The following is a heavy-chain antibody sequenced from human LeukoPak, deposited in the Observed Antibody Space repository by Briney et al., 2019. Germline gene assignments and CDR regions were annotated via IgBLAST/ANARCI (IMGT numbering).Heavy chain of an antibody. Sequence: PGGSLRLSCAASGFTFSSYWMSWVRQAPGKGLEWLAVISYDGSNKYYADSVKGRFTISRDNSKNTLYLQMNSLRAEDTAVYYCAKDDQYSSYARQLFDYWGQGTLVTVSS. J-gene: IGHJ4*02. CDR1: GFTFSSYW. CDR2: ISYDGSNK. D-gene: IGHD4-11*01. CDR3: AKDDQYSSYARQLFDY. V-gene: IGHV3-30*18.